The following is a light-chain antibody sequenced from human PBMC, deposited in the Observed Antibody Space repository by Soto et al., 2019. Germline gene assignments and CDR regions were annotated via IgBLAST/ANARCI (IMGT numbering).Light chain of an antibody. V-gene: IGLV2-18*02. CDR2: EVS. CDR3: SSYTSSSTLV. J-gene: IGLJ2*01. CDR1: SSDVGIYNR. Sequence: QSVLTQPPSVSGSPGQSVTISCTGTSSDVGIYNRVSWYQQSPGTAPKLMIYEVSNRPSGVPDRFSGSKSGNTASLTISGLQTEDEADYYCSSYTSSSTLVFGGGTKLTVL.